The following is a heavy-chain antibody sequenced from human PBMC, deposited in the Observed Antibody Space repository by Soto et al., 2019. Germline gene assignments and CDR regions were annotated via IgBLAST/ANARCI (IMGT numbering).Heavy chain of an antibody. J-gene: IGHJ5*02. Sequence: EVQLLESGGGLEQPGGSLRLSCAASGFTFSNYAMSWVRQAPGKGLQWVSTISGSGVSTYYADSVKGRFTISRDNSKNTVNLQMDSLRVEDTAVYYCAKDSGEGITVTTYGNWFDPWGQGTLVTVSS. V-gene: IGHV3-23*01. CDR3: AKDSGEGITVTTYGNWFDP. D-gene: IGHD4-4*01. CDR2: ISGSGVST. CDR1: GFTFSNYA.